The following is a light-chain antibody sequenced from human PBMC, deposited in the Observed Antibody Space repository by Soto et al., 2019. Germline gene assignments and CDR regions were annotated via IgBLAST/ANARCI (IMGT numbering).Light chain of an antibody. V-gene: IGLV2-14*01. J-gene: IGLJ1*01. CDR1: SSDVGTYDY. Sequence: QSVLTQPDSVSGTPGQSIAISCTGTSSDVGTYDYVSWYQQYPDKAPKLIIYEVTQRPSGVSNRFSGSKSGNTASLTISGLQAEDEADYYCSSHTSVNTRVFGTGTKLTVL. CDR3: SSHTSVNTRV. CDR2: EVT.